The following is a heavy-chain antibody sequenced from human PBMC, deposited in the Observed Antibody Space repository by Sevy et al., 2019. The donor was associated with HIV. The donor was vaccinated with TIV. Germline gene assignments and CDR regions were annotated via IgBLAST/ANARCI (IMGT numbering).Heavy chain of an antibody. CDR3: ARDSLGHAFDI. Sequence: GGSLILSCAASGFTFSSYGMHWVRQAPGKGLEWVAVIWYDGSNKYYADSVKGRFTISRVNSKNTLYLQMNSLRAEDTAVYYCARDSLGHAFDIWGQGTMVTVSS. CDR1: GFTFSSYG. J-gene: IGHJ3*02. V-gene: IGHV3-33*01. CDR2: IWYDGSNK.